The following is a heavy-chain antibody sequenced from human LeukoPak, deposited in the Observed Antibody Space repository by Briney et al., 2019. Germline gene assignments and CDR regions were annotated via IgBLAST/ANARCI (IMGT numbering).Heavy chain of an antibody. CDR3: ARGKPYADYFDY. D-gene: IGHD1-14*01. CDR1: GGSISSYS. V-gene: IGHV4-59*12. Sequence: SETLSLTCTVSGGSISSYSWSWIRQPPGKGLEWIGYIYYSGSPNYNPSLKSRVTISVDTSKNQFSLKLSSVTAADTAVYYCARGKPYADYFDYWGQGTLVTVSS. CDR2: IYYSGSP. J-gene: IGHJ4*02.